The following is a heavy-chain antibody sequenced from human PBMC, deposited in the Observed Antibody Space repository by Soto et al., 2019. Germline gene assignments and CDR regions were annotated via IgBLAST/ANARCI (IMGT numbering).Heavy chain of an antibody. V-gene: IGHV1-3*01. Sequence: ASVKVSCKASGYTFTSYAMHWVRQAPGQRLEWMGWINAGNGNTKYSQKFQGRVTITRDTSASTAYMELSSLRSDDTAVYYCARVVVVPAAIEGPNYYGMDVWGQGTTVTVSS. D-gene: IGHD2-2*01. CDR3: ARVVVVPAAIEGPNYYGMDV. CDR1: GYTFTSYA. CDR2: INAGNGNT. J-gene: IGHJ6*02.